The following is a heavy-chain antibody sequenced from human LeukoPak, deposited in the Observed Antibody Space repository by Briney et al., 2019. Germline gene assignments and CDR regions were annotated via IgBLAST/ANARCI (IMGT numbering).Heavy chain of an antibody. CDR1: GYTFTKYA. J-gene: IGHJ3*02. CDR3: ATPVAAGPHAFDS. CDR2: INTDTQKP. Sequence: ASVKVSCKASGYTFTKYAMNWVRQAPGQGLEWLGWINTDTQKPAYAQGFTGRFVFSLDTSVTTAYLQISSLKVDDTAVYYCATPVAAGPHAFDSCGQGTLVTV. V-gene: IGHV7-4-1*02. D-gene: IGHD2-15*01.